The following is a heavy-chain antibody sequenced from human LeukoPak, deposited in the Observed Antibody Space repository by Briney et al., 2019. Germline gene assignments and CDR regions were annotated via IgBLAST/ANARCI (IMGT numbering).Heavy chain of an antibody. D-gene: IGHD2-2*02. V-gene: IGHV1-2*02. Sequence: GASVKVSCKASGYTFTGYYMHWVRQAPGQGLEWMGWINPNSGGTNYAQKFQGRVTMTRDTSISTAYMELSRLRSDDTAVYYCARGTNVVPAAKPWFDYWGQGTLVTVSS. CDR3: ARGTNVVPAAKPWFDY. J-gene: IGHJ4*02. CDR1: GYTFTGYY. CDR2: INPNSGGT.